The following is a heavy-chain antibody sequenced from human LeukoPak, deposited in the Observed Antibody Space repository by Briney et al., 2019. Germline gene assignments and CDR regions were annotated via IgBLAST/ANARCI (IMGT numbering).Heavy chain of an antibody. CDR1: RFTFSNYW. CDR3: ARSQLGGWDLPYDN. CDR2: IKQDGSEK. V-gene: IGHV3-7*03. D-gene: IGHD1-26*01. Sequence: GGSLRLSCAASRFTFSNYWMSWVRQAPGKGLEWLANIKQDGSEKYYVDSVKGRFTISRDNAKNPLYLQMNSLRAGDTAVYYCARSQLGGWDLPYDNWGQGTLVTVSS. J-gene: IGHJ4*02.